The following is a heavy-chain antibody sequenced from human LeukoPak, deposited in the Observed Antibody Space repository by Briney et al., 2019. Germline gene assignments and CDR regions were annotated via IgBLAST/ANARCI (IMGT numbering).Heavy chain of an antibody. Sequence: GGSLRLSCAASGFTFSSYGMHWVRQAPGKGLEWVAFIRYDGSNKYYADSVKGRFTISRDNSKNTLYLQMNSLRAEDTAVYYCAKAGGYSGYDLHLISYWGQGTLVTVSS. J-gene: IGHJ4*02. CDR2: IRYDGSNK. D-gene: IGHD5-12*01. V-gene: IGHV3-30*02. CDR1: GFTFSSYG. CDR3: AKAGGYSGYDLHLISY.